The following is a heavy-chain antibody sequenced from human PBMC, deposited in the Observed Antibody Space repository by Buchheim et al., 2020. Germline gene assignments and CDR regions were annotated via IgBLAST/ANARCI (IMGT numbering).Heavy chain of an antibody. CDR2: INPNRGGT. V-gene: IGHV1-2*02. D-gene: IGHD5-18*01. CDR3: TTDERGYSFGFDY. Sequence: QVQLVQSGAEVKKPGASVKVSCKASGYTFIGYYMYWVRQAPGQGLEWMGGINPNRGGTSYAQKFQGRVTMTRDRSISTAYMELSRLRADATAVYYWTTDERGYSFGFDYWGQGT. J-gene: IGHJ4*02. CDR1: GYTFIGYY.